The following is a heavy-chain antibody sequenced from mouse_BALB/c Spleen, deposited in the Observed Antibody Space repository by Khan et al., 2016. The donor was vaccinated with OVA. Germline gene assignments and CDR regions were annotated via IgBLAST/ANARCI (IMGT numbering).Heavy chain of an antibody. Sequence: EVQLVESGGDIVKPGGSLKLSCAASGFTFSTYGMSWVRQTPDKRLEWVATVSTGGNYTYYTDTVKGRFTISRDNPKNTLYLHMSSLRSEDTAMFYCTRLAYYYDSEGFAYWGQGTLVTVSA. CDR1: GFTFSTYG. CDR2: VSTGGNYT. D-gene: IGHD1-1*01. CDR3: TRLAYYYDSEGFAY. V-gene: IGHV5-6*01. J-gene: IGHJ3*01.